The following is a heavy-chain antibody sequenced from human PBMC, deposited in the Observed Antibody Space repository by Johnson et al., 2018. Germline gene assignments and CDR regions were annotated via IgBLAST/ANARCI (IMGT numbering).Heavy chain of an antibody. J-gene: IGHJ3*02. Sequence: QVQLQESGPGLVKPSETLSLTCTVSGGSISSYFWSWIRQPPGTGLEWIGYIYYSGSTNYNPSLKSRVIIAVDTSKNQFSLKLSSVTAADTAVYDCARVGEWELGDGMSIWGQGTMVTVSS. V-gene: IGHV4-59*01. CDR3: ARVGEWELGDGMSI. CDR1: GGSISSYF. D-gene: IGHD1-26*01. CDR2: IYYSGST.